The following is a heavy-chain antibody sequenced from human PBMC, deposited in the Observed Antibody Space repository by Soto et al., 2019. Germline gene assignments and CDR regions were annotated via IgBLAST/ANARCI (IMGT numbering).Heavy chain of an antibody. CDR1: SGSISTYY. D-gene: IGHD6-19*01. V-gene: IGHV4-59*01. CDR2: IFYSGST. CDR3: ARYAVAGNGGVRFDY. Sequence: QVQLQESGPGLVKPSETLSLTCTVSSGSISTYYWSWIRQPPGKGLEWIGYIFYSGSTNYNPSLKSRVTMSVDTSKNQFSLKRSSVTPADTAVDYCARYAVAGNGGVRFDYWCQGTLVNVSS. J-gene: IGHJ4*02.